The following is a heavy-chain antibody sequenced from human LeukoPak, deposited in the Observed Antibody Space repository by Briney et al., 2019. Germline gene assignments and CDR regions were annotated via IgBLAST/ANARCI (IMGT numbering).Heavy chain of an antibody. D-gene: IGHD6-13*01. CDR1: GFTFSSYV. CDR3: AKGRSSSWYSAFDY. J-gene: IGHJ4*02. CDR2: ISGGGGGT. Sequence: GGSLRLSCAASGFTFSSYVMSWVRQAPGKGLEWVSAISGGGGGTYCADSVKGRFTISRDNSKNTLYLQMNSLRADDTAVYYCAKGRSSSWYSAFDYWGQGTLVTVSS. V-gene: IGHV3-23*01.